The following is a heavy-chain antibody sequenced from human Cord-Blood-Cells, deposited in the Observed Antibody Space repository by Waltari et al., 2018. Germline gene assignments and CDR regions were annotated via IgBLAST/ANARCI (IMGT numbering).Heavy chain of an antibody. Sequence: EVQLLESGGGLVQPGGSLRLSCAASGFTFSSYAMSCVRPAPGKGLEWVSAISGSCGSTYYADSVKGRFTISRDNSKNTLYLQMNSLRAEDAAVYYCAKGGYGYYYYGMDVWGQGTTVTVSS. V-gene: IGHV3-23*01. CDR3: AKGGYGYYYYGMDV. D-gene: IGHD1-1*01. CDR2: ISGSCGST. CDR1: GFTFSSYA. J-gene: IGHJ6*02.